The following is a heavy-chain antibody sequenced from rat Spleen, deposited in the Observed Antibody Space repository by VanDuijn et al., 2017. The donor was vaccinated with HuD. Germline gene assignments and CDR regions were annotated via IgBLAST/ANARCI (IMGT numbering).Heavy chain of an antibody. D-gene: IGHD1-12*02. J-gene: IGHJ3*01. CDR2: ISTGGTTT. Sequence: EVQLVESGGGLVQPGRSLKLSCAASGPTFSDYYMAWVRQAPTKGLEWVAYISTGGTTTYYRDSVKGRFTISRDDAKSFLYLQMDSLRSEDTATYYCARLDYDGSYYFAWFAYWGQGTLVTVSS. CDR1: GPTFSDYY. CDR3: ARLDYDGSYYFAWFAY. V-gene: IGHV5-27*01.